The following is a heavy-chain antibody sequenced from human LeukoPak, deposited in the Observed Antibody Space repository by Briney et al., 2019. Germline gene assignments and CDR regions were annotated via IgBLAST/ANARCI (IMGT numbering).Heavy chain of an antibody. Sequence: GGSLRLSCAASGFTFSSYSINWVRQAPGKGLEWVSSISSGSGYIYYAGSVKGRFTISRDDAKNSLYLQMNSLRADDTAVYYCARDGWPGSSYYRPFDYWGQGTLVTVSS. V-gene: IGHV3-21*01. D-gene: IGHD6-13*01. J-gene: IGHJ4*02. CDR1: GFTFSSYS. CDR2: ISSGSGYI. CDR3: ARDGWPGSSYYRPFDY.